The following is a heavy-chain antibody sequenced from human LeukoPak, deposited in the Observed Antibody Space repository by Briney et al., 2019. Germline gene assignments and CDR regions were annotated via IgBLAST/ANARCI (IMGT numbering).Heavy chain of an antibody. J-gene: IGHJ3*02. D-gene: IGHD6-13*01. Sequence: ASVKVSCKASGYTFTGYYMHWVRQAPGQGLEWMGWINPNSGGTNYAQKFQGRVTMTRDTSISTAYMELSRLRSDDTAVYYCARTDSSSWYGDAFDIWGQGTMVTVSS. CDR1: GYTFTGYY. CDR2: INPNSGGT. V-gene: IGHV1-2*02. CDR3: ARTDSSSWYGDAFDI.